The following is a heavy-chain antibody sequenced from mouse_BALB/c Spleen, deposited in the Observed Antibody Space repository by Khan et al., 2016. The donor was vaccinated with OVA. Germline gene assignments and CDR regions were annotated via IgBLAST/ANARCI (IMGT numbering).Heavy chain of an antibody. Sequence: EVQLQESGPGLVKPSQSLSLTCTVTGYSITSDYAWNWIRQFPGNKLEWMGYISYSGSTNYNPALKSRISIPRDTSKNPFFLQLNSVTTEDTATYYCARDGSRYNYAMDYWGQGTSVTVSS. V-gene: IGHV3-2*02. D-gene: IGHD2-3*01. CDR1: GYSITSDYA. J-gene: IGHJ4*01. CDR2: ISYSGST. CDR3: ARDGSRYNYAMDY.